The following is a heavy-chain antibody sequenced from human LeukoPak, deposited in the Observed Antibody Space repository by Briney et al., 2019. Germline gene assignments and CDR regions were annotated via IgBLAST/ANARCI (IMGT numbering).Heavy chain of an antibody. D-gene: IGHD2-8*01. V-gene: IGHV1-2*02. CDR1: VYTFTDYY. J-gene: IGHJ6*03. Sequence: ASVKVSCKASVYTFTDYYMHWVRPPPGQGLEWMGWINPNSGGTNYAQKFQGRVTMTRDTSISTAYMELSRLRSDDTAVYYCARDRSGYCTNGVCSSHPYYYYYYMDVWGKGTTVTVSS. CDR3: ARDRSGYCTNGVCSSHPYYYYYYMDV. CDR2: INPNSGGT.